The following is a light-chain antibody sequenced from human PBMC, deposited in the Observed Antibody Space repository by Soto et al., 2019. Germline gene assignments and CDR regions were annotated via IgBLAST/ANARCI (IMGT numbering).Light chain of an antibody. CDR3: LQALQTPLT. CDR2: LGS. J-gene: IGKJ3*01. V-gene: IGKV2-28*01. Sequence: DIVMTQSPLSLPVTPGEPASISCRSSQSLLHSNGYNYLDWYLQKPGQSPQVLIYLGSHRASGVPDRFSGSGSGTDFTLKISRVEAEDVGLYYCLQALQTPLTLGPGTKVHIK. CDR1: QSLLHSNGYNY.